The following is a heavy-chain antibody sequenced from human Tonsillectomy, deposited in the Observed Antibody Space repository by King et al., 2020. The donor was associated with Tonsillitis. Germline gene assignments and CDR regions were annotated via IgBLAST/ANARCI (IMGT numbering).Heavy chain of an antibody. Sequence: QLVQSGGGVVQPGRSLRLSCAASGFTFSSYGMHWVRRAPGKGLEWVAVIWYDGSNKYYADSVKGRFTISRDNSKNTLYLQMNSLRAEDTAVYYCARDSSGFDYWGQGTLVTVSS. CDR2: IWYDGSNK. D-gene: IGHD3-22*01. V-gene: IGHV3-33*08. CDR3: ARDSSGFDY. CDR1: GFTFSSYG. J-gene: IGHJ4*02.